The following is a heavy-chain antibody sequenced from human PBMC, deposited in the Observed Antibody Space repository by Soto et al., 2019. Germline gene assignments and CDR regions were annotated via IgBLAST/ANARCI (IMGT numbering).Heavy chain of an antibody. V-gene: IGHV3-30-3*01. J-gene: IGHJ4*02. D-gene: IGHD3-16*01. Sequence: QVQLVESGGGVVQPGRSLRLSCAASGFTFSSYAMHWVRRAPGKGLEWMAVMSYDGSNKYYADSVKGRFTISRDNSKNTLYLQMNGMRPEDPALYYCARDGGAYWGQGTLVIVSS. CDR2: MSYDGSNK. CDR3: ARDGGAY. CDR1: GFTFSSYA.